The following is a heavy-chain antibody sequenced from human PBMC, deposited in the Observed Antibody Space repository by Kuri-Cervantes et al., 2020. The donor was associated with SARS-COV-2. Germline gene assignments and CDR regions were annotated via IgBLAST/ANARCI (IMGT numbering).Heavy chain of an antibody. D-gene: IGHD4/OR15-4a*01. J-gene: IGHJ4*02. Sequence: GESLKISCAASGFTSSSYSMNWVRQAPGKGLEWVSSTSSSSSYIYYADSVKGRFTISRDNSQNTLYLHMKSLRSEDTAMYYCAKDGAGAHDFWGQGTLVTVSS. V-gene: IGHV3-21*01. CDR3: AKDGAGAHDF. CDR1: GFTSSSYS. CDR2: TSSSSSYI.